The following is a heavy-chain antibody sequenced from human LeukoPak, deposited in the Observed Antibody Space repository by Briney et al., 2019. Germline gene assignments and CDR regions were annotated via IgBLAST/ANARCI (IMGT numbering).Heavy chain of an antibody. D-gene: IGHD3-10*01. J-gene: IGHJ4*02. Sequence: PSDALSLTCAVSAYSISSTNWWGWIRQPPGKGLEWIGYIYCSGSTYYNPSLKSRVTMSVDTSKNQFSLTLSSVTAVDTAVYYCARYYCGSGSYYFDYWGQGTLVTVSS. CDR2: IYCSGST. CDR1: AYSISSTNW. CDR3: ARYYCGSGSYYFDY. V-gene: IGHV4-28*01.